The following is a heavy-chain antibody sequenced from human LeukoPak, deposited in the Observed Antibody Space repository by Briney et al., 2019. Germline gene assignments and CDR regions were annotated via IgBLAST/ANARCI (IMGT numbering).Heavy chain of an antibody. D-gene: IGHD3-22*01. CDR2: IIPIFGTA. CDR1: GGTFSSYA. J-gene: IGHJ1*01. CDR3: ARVLYDSSGYKAPAKYFQH. Sequence: GSSVKVSCKASGGTFSSYAISWVRQAPGQGLEWIGRIIPIFGTANYAQKFQGRVTITADKSTSTAYMELSSLRSEDTAVYYCARVLYDSSGYKAPAKYFQHWGQGTLVTVSS. V-gene: IGHV1-69*06.